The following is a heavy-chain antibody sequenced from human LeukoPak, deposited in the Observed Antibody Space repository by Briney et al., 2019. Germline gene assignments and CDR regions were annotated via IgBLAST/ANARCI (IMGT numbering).Heavy chain of an antibody. CDR1: GGTFSSYA. CDR2: IIPILGIA. V-gene: IGHV1-69*04. CDR3: ARVSYYDSSGYGYWFDP. Sequence: SVKVSCKASGGTFSSYAISWVRQAPGQGLEWMGRIIPILGIANYAQKFQGRVTITADKSTSTACMELSSLRSEDTAVYYCARVSYYDSSGYGYWFDPWGQGTLVTVSS. J-gene: IGHJ5*02. D-gene: IGHD3-22*01.